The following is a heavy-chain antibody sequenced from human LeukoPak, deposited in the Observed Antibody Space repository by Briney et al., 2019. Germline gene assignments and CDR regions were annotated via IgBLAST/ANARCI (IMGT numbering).Heavy chain of an antibody. CDR3: ARLRVQNYGGNWGFDY. CDR2: IYYSGST. D-gene: IGHD4-23*01. V-gene: IGHV4-59*08. Sequence: PSETLSLTCTVSGGSISSYYWSWIRQPPGKGLEWIGYIYYSGSTNYNPSLKSRITISVDTSKNQFSLKLRSVTAADTALYYCARLRVQNYGGNWGFDYWGQGTLVTVSS. CDR1: GGSISSYY. J-gene: IGHJ4*02.